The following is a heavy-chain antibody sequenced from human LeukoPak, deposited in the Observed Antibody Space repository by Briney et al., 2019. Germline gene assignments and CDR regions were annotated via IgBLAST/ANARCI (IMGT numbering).Heavy chain of an antibody. D-gene: IGHD2-2*01. V-gene: IGHV1-69*06. CDR2: IIPVFGTA. CDR3: ARGLGIVVVPAAPLSYYYYGMDV. J-gene: IGHJ6*04. Sequence: SVKVSCKASGGTFSSYAISWVRQAPGQGLEWMGGIIPVFGTANYAQKFQGRVTITADKSTSTAYMELSSLRSEDTAVYYCARGLGIVVVPAAPLSYYYYGMDVWGKGTTVTVSS. CDR1: GGTFSSYA.